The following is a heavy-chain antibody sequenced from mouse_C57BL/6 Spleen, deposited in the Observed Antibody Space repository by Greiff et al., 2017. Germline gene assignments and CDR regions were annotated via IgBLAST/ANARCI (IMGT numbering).Heavy chain of an antibody. CDR2: IDPSDSYT. Sequence: QVQLQQPGAELVKPGASVKLSCKASGYTFTSYWMQWVKQRPGQGLEWIGEIDPSDSYTNYNQKFKGKATLTVDKSSSTAYMQLSSLTYEDSAVYYCARRCPYYGRDFDYWGQGTTLTVSS. J-gene: IGHJ2*01. V-gene: IGHV1-50*01. CDR3: ARRCPYYGRDFDY. D-gene: IGHD2-10*01. CDR1: GYTFTSYW.